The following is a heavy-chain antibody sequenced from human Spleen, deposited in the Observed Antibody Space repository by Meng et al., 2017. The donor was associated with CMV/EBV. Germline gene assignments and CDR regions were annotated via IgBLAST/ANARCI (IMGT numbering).Heavy chain of an antibody. Sequence: ASVKVSCKASGYTFSSYDINWVRQATGQGLEWMGWMNPKSGSTLHSQKFQGRVTMTRNTSISTDYMELSSLRSEDTAVYYCARGSYCNNGVCYSSWFDPWGQGTLVSLL. V-gene: IGHV1-8*01. CDR3: ARGSYCNNGVCYSSWFDP. CDR1: GYTFSSYD. D-gene: IGHD2-8*01. CDR2: MNPKSGST. J-gene: IGHJ5*02.